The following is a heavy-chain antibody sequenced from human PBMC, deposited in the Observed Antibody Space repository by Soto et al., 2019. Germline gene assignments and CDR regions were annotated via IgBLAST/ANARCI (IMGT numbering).Heavy chain of an antibody. CDR1: GFSLSTSGVG. V-gene: IGHV2-5*02. CDR3: AHRPGGASYGDYPNWFDP. J-gene: IGHJ5*02. D-gene: IGHD4-17*01. Sequence: QITLKESGPTLVKPTQTLTLTCTFSGFSLSTSGVGVGWIRQPPGKALEWLALIYWDDDKRYSPSLKSRLTITKDTSKNQVVLTMTNMDPVDTATYYCAHRPGGASYGDYPNWFDPGAREPWSPSPQ. CDR2: IYWDDDK.